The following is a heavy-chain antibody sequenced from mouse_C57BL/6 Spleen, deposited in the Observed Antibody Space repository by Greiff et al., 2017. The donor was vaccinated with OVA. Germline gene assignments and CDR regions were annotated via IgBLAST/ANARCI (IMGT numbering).Heavy chain of an antibody. CDR2: FYWCDDK. V-gene: IGHV8-12*01. CDR3: SRRALDPYYAMDY. Sequence: QVTLKESGPGILQSSQTLSLTCSSSGFSLSTSGMGVSWLRQPSGKGLEWLAHFYWCDDKRYHTSLKSRLTISKDTSRNQVFLMISRVDTADTATYYGSRRALDPYYAMDYWGQGTSVTVSS. CDR1: GFSLSTSGMG. J-gene: IGHJ4*01.